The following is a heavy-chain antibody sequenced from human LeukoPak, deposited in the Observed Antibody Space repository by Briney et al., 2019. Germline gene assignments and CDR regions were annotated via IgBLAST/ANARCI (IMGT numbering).Heavy chain of an antibody. J-gene: IGHJ4*02. CDR1: DGSFSGYY. D-gene: IGHD4-17*01. CDR2: INHSGST. Sequence: PSETLSLTCAVYDGSFSGYYWSWIRQPPGKGLEWIGEINHSGSTNYNPSLKSRVTISVDTSKNQFSLKLSSVTAADTAVYYCARGGMTTVRISFDYWGQGTLVTVSS. CDR3: ARGGMTTVRISFDY. V-gene: IGHV4-34*01.